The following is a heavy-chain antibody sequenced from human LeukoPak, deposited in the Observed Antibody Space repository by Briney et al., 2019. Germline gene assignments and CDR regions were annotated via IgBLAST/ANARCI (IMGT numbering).Heavy chain of an antibody. V-gene: IGHV3-23*01. J-gene: IGHJ4*02. Sequence: GGSLRLSCEASGFTFNNYWIHWVRQAPGKGLEWVSAISGSGAGTYYADSVKGRFTISRDNSKNTLYLQMNSLRAEDTAVYYCAKDHGYCSGGSCYPYYFDYWGQGTLVTVSS. D-gene: IGHD2-15*01. CDR1: GFTFNNYW. CDR2: ISGSGAGT. CDR3: AKDHGYCSGGSCYPYYFDY.